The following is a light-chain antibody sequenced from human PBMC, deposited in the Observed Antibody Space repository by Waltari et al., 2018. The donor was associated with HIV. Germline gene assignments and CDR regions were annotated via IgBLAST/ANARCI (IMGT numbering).Light chain of an antibody. CDR1: QSVTSNY. J-gene: IGKJ2*01. CDR2: GAS. Sequence: EIVLTQSPGTLSLSPGERATISCRASQSVTSNYLAWYQQKPGQAPRLLISGASTRATGIPDRFSGSGSGTDFTLTISRLEPEDFAVYYCQQYGSSPTYTFGQGTKLEIK. CDR3: QQYGSSPTYT. V-gene: IGKV3-20*01.